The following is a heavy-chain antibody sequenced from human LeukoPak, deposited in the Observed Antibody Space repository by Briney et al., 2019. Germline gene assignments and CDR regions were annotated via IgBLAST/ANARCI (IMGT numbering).Heavy chain of an antibody. D-gene: IGHD3-16*02. V-gene: IGHV3-7*01. Sequence: GGSLRLSCAASGFTFSSYWMGWVRQAPGKGLEWVANIKEDGSNLYYLDSVKGRFTISRDSAKNSLHLQMNSLRAEDTAVYFCARVICDYVWGSYRCHFDYWGQGTLVSVSS. CDR1: GFTFSSYW. CDR3: ARVICDYVWGSYRCHFDY. J-gene: IGHJ4*02. CDR2: IKEDGSNL.